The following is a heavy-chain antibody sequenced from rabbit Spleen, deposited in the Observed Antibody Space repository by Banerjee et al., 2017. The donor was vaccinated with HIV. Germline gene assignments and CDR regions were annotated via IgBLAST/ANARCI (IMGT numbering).Heavy chain of an antibody. CDR3: ARIWAL. CDR1: GFSFSSGYD. J-gene: IGHJ4*01. V-gene: IGHV1S40*01. Sequence: QSLEESGGDLVKPGASLTLTCTASGFSFSSGYDMCWVRQAPGKGLEWIACIYAGSSGSTYYASWAKGRFTISKTSSTTVTLQMTSLTAADTATYFCARIWALWGPGTLVTVS. D-gene: IGHD5-1*01. CDR2: IYAGSSGST.